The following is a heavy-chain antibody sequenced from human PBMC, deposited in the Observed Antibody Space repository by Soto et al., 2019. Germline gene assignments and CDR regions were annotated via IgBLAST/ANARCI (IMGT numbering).Heavy chain of an antibody. CDR1: GFTFSSYP. D-gene: IGHD6-13*01. J-gene: IGHJ5*02. V-gene: IGHV3-30-3*01. CDR3: ARDVPGGQQLVGWFDP. CDR2: ISSDGSNK. Sequence: ESGGGVVQPGRSLRLSCAASGFTFSSYPVHWVRQAPGKGLEWVAVISSDGSNKYYADSVKGRFTISRDNSKNTLYLQMNRLRTEDTAVYYCARDVPGGQQLVGWFDPWGQGTLVTVSS.